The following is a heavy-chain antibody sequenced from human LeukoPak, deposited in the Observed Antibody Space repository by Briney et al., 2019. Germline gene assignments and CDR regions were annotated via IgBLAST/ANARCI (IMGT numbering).Heavy chain of an antibody. CDR2: INHSGST. J-gene: IGHJ4*02. Sequence: SETLSLTCAVYGGSFSGYYWSWIRQPPGKGREWIGEINHSGSTNYNPSLKSRVTISVDTSKNQFSLKLSSVTAADTAVYYCAITMVRGVIRIWGQGTLVTVSS. D-gene: IGHD3-10*01. CDR3: AITMVRGVIRI. CDR1: GGSFSGYY. V-gene: IGHV4-34*01.